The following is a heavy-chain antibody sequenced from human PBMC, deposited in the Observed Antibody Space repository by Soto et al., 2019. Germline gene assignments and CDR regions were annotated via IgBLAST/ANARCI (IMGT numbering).Heavy chain of an antibody. CDR3: AGVGEGGRGSEGGVV. D-gene: IGHD3-16*01. CDR1: GGTFSSYA. Sequence: QVQLVQSGAEVKKPGSSVKVSCKASGGTFSSYAISWVRQAPGQGLEWMGGIIPIFGTANYAQKFQGRVTITADKSTSTAYMEVSRLGSEDTAVDYCAGVGEGGRGSEGGVVWGQGTLVTVSS. V-gene: IGHV1-69*06. CDR2: IIPIFGTA. J-gene: IGHJ4*02.